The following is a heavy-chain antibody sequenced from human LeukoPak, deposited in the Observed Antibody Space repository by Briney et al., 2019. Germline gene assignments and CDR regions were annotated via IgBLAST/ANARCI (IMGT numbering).Heavy chain of an antibody. D-gene: IGHD3-22*01. CDR3: ARPYSSGYYTQYDAFDI. CDR1: GYSFTSYW. V-gene: IGHV5-51*01. J-gene: IGHJ3*02. Sequence: GESLKISCKGSGYSFTSYWIGWVRQMPGKGLEWMGIIYPGDSDTRYSPPFQGQVTISADKSISTAYLQWSSLKASDTAMYYCARPYSSGYYTQYDAFDIWGQGTMVTVSS. CDR2: IYPGDSDT.